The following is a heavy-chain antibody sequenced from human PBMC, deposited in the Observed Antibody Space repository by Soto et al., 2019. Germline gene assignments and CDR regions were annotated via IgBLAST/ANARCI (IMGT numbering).Heavy chain of an antibody. CDR3: TIGGGSYDGYNFDY. V-gene: IGHV3-15*07. CDR1: GFTFSNAW. J-gene: IGHJ4*02. Sequence: GGSLRLSCAASGFTFSNAWMNWVRQAPGKGLEWVGRIKSKTDGGTTDYAAPVKGRFTISRDDSKNTLYLQMNSLKTEDTAVYYCTIGGGSYDGYNFDYWGQGTLVTVSS. D-gene: IGHD1-26*01. CDR2: IKSKTDGGTT.